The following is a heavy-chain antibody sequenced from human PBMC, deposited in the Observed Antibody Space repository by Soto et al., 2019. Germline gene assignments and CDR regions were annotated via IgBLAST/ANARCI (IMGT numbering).Heavy chain of an antibody. CDR2: INVYNGDR. CDR3: ARLQLGGDRMLNWFDP. Sequence: ASVKVSCKAQGYIFTKYGIGWVRQAPGHGLEWMGLINVYNGDRKVAQKFQDRVSMTTDTATDTAYMELKSLRSGDTAVYYCARLQLGGDRMLNWFDPWGQGTLVTVSS. J-gene: IGHJ5*02. D-gene: IGHD2-21*02. V-gene: IGHV1-18*01. CDR1: GYIFTKYG.